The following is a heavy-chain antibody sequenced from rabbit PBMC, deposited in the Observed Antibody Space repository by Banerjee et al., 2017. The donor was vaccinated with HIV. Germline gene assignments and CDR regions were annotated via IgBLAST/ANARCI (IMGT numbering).Heavy chain of an antibody. CDR1: GFDFSSNA. V-gene: IGHV1S40*01. D-gene: IGHD1-1*01. CDR3: ARAKYFDRNYYQNGMDL. J-gene: IGHJ6*01. CDR2: INAGSSGVT. Sequence: QSLEESGGDLVKPGASLTLTCKASGFDFSSNAMCWVRQAPGKGPEWIACINAGSSGVTYYASWVNGRFTISKTSSTTVTLQMTSLTAADTATYFCARAKYFDRNYYQNGMDLRGQGTLVTVS.